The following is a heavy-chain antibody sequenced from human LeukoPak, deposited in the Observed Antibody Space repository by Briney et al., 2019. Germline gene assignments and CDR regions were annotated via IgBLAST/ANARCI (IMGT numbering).Heavy chain of an antibody. D-gene: IGHD3-10*01. V-gene: IGHV4-59*01. Sequence: PSETLSLTCTVSGGSISSYYWSWIRQPPGKGLEWIGYIYYSGSTNYNPSLKSRVTISVDTSKNQFSLKLSSVTAADTDVYCCARVFMREIRGAPPAPDSAFDIWGQGTMVTVSS. CDR2: IYYSGST. CDR1: GGSISSYY. CDR3: ARVFMREIRGAPPAPDSAFDI. J-gene: IGHJ3*02.